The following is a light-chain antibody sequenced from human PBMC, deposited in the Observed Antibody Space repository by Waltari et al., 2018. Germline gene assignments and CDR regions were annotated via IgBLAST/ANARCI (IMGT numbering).Light chain of an antibody. V-gene: IGLV3-25*03. J-gene: IGLJ2*01. CDR1: AFPKQY. CDR3: QSTDNSGTYVV. Sequence: SYELTQPPSVSVSPGQTARITCSGDAFPKQYSFWYQQRSGQAPVVVIYKDTERPSGIPERFSGSSSGTRVTLTISGVQAEDEADYYWQSTDNSGTYVVFGGGTKLTVL. CDR2: KDT.